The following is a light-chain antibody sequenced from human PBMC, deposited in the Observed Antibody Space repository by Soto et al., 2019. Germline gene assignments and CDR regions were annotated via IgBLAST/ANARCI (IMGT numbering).Light chain of an antibody. Sequence: QSVLTQPPSASGSPGQSVTISCTGTSSDVGGYNYVSWYQQYPGEAPQLMIYEVSKRSSGVPDRFSGSKSGNTASLTVSGLQAEDEADYYCSSYAGINNFVLVGGGTMLTVL. CDR1: SSDVGGYNY. CDR3: SSYAGINNFVL. CDR2: EVS. J-gene: IGLJ2*01. V-gene: IGLV2-8*01.